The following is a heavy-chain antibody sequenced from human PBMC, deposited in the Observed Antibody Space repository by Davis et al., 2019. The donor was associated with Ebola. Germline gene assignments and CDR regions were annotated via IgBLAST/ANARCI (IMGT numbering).Heavy chain of an antibody. Sequence: SVKVSCKASGGTFSSYTISWVRQAPGQGLEWMGRIIPILGIANYAQKFQGRVTITADKSTSTAYMELSSLGSEDTAGYYCARSPLLIAVAGTGAAYYYGMDVWGQGTTVTVSS. J-gene: IGHJ6*02. CDR3: ARSPLLIAVAGTGAAYYYGMDV. CDR2: IIPILGIA. D-gene: IGHD6-19*01. CDR1: GGTFSSYT. V-gene: IGHV1-69*02.